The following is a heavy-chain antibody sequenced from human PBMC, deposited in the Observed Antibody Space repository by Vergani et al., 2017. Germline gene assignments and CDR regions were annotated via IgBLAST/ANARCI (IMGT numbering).Heavy chain of an antibody. CDR3: AISSGWSTYDAFDS. CDR2: INPNSGGT. V-gene: IGHV1-2*04. CDR1: GYTFTGYY. D-gene: IGHD6-19*01. J-gene: IGHJ3*02. Sequence: QVQLVQSGAEVKKPGASVKVSCKASGYTFTGYYMHWVRQAPGQGLEWMGWINPNSGGTNYAQKFQGWVTMTRETSISPAYMELSRLRSDDTAVYYFAISSGWSTYDAFDSWGQGTMVTVSS.